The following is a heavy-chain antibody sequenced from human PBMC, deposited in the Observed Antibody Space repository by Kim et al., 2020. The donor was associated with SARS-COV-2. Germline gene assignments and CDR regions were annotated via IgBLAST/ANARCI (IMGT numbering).Heavy chain of an antibody. CDR2: INHSGST. CDR3: ARGRLAYYDFWSGYHDAFDI. CDR1: GGSFSGYY. V-gene: IGHV4-34*01. D-gene: IGHD3-3*01. Sequence: SETLSLTCAVYGGSFSGYYWSWIRQPPGKGLEWIGEINHSGSTNYNPSLKSRVTISVDTSKNQFSLKLSSVTAADTAVYYCARGRLAYYDFWSGYHDAFDIWGQGTMVTVSS. J-gene: IGHJ3*02.